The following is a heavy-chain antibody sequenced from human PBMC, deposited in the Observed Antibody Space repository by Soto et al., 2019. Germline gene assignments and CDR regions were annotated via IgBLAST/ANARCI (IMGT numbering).Heavy chain of an antibody. V-gene: IGHV3-30*18. D-gene: IGHD4-17*01. J-gene: IGHJ4*02. Sequence: GGSLRLSCAASGFTFSSYGMHWVRQAPGKGLEWVAVISYDGSNKYYADSVKGRFTISRDNSKNTLYLQMNSLRAEDTAVYYRAKVHVTTPTAQNGDYWGQGTLVTVSS. CDR3: AKVHVTTPTAQNGDY. CDR2: ISYDGSNK. CDR1: GFTFSSYG.